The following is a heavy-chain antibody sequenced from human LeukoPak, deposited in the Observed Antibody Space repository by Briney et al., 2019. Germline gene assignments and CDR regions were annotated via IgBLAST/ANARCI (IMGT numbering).Heavy chain of an antibody. CDR2: ISSHGSTI. CDR3: ARDRYYYDSTGFAFDY. J-gene: IGHJ4*02. Sequence: GGSLRLSCAASGFIFSSYEMNWVRQAPGKGLEWVSYISSHGSTIYYADSVQGRFTISRDNAKNSLYLQMNSLRAEDTAVYYCARDRYYYDSTGFAFDYWGQGTLVTVSS. V-gene: IGHV3-48*03. CDR1: GFIFSSYE. D-gene: IGHD3-22*01.